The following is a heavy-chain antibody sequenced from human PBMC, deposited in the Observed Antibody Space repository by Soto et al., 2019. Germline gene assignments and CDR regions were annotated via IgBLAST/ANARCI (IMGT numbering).Heavy chain of an antibody. D-gene: IGHD3-10*01. Sequence: QVQLVQSGAEVKKPGSSVKVSCKASGGIFSTYAISWLRQAPGQGLEWMGGIIPIFGTPNYAQRFQGRVTXTXDXXXXTXXXXXXXXXXXXTAVYYCARDRDDYGSGNYYNRIDFWGQGTLVTVSS. CDR3: ARDRDDYGSGNYYNRIDF. CDR1: GGIFSTYA. V-gene: IGHV1-69*01. CDR2: IIPIFGTP. J-gene: IGHJ4*02.